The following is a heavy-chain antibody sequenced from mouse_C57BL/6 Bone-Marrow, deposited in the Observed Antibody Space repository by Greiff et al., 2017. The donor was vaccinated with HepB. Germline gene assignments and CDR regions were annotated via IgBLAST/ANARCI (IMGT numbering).Heavy chain of an antibody. CDR3: AREDYDDAMDY. D-gene: IGHD2-4*01. CDR1: GYTFTSYW. V-gene: IGHV1-55*01. J-gene: IGHJ4*01. CDR2: IYPGSGST. Sequence: QVQLKQPGAELVKPGASVKMSCKASGYTFTSYWITWVKQRPGQGLEWIGDIYPGSGSTNYNEKFKSKATLTVDTSSSTAYMQLSSLTSEDSAVYYCAREDYDDAMDYWGQGTSVTVSS.